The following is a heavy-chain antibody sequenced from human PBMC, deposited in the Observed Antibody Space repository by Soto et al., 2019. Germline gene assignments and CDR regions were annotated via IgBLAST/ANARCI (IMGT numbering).Heavy chain of an antibody. J-gene: IGHJ4*02. CDR3: ARHGRGVGARPLDY. CDR1: GSPLSNARMG. Sequence: PVTPTQSLTLTCTVPGSPLSNARMGVTWIRQPPGKALECLAHIFSNDEKSYSTSLTSRLTISQDTSKSQVVLTTTNMDPVDTATYYCARHGRGVGARPLDYWGQGTLVTVSS. V-gene: IGHV2-26*01. D-gene: IGHD1-26*01. CDR2: IFSNDEK.